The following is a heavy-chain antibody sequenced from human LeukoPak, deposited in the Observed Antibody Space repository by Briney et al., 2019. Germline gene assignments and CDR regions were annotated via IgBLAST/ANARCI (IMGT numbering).Heavy chain of an antibody. J-gene: IGHJ4*02. CDR1: GYTFKNYG. D-gene: IGHD2-2*02. CDR3: ARGTPYCSSASCYNY. V-gene: IGHV1-8*01. CDR2: VNPNSGNT. Sequence: GASVKVSCKAFGYTFKNYGINWVRQAPGQGLEWMGWVNPNSGNTGYAQKFQGRVTMTRNTSINTAYMELNNLGSEDTAIYYCARGTPYCSSASCYNYWGQGSLVTVSS.